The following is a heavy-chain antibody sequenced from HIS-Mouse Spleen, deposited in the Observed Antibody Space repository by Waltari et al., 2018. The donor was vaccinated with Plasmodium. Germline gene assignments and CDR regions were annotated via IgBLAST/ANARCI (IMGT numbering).Heavy chain of an antibody. J-gene: IGHJ1*01. V-gene: IGHV1-2*02. Sequence: QVQLVQSGAEVKKPGASVKVSCKASGYTFTGYYMHWVRQAPGQGLEWIGWINPNRGGTNYAQKFQGRVTMTRDTSISTAYMELSRLRSDDTAVYYWARVLGYKAAAGTFVEYFQHWGQGTLVTVSS. D-gene: IGHD6-13*01. CDR2: INPNRGGT. CDR3: ARVLGYKAAAGTFVEYFQH. CDR1: GYTFTGYY.